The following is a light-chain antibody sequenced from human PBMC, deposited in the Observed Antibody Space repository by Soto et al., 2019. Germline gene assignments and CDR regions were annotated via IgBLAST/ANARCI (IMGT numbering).Light chain of an antibody. CDR1: QSVSSN. V-gene: IGKV3-15*01. J-gene: IGKJ3*01. Sequence: EIVMTQSPATLSLSPGERATLSCRASQSVSSNLAWYQQKPGQAPSLLIFGASTRATGIPARFSGSGSGTEFTLTISSLQSEDFAVYFCQQYNNWPPVTFGPGTKVDIK. CDR2: GAS. CDR3: QQYNNWPPVT.